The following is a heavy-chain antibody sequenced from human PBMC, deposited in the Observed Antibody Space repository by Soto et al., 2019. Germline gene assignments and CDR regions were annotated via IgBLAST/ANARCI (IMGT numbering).Heavy chain of an antibody. Sequence: EVQLLESGGGLVQPGGSLRLSCAASGFTFSSYAMSWVRQAPGKGLEWVSAISGSGGSTYYADSVKGRFTISRDNSKNALYLQMNSLRAEDTAVYYCARQSRFEYSSSFDYWGQGTLVTVSS. CDR3: ARQSRFEYSSSFDY. D-gene: IGHD6-6*01. CDR2: ISGSGGST. V-gene: IGHV3-23*01. CDR1: GFTFSSYA. J-gene: IGHJ4*02.